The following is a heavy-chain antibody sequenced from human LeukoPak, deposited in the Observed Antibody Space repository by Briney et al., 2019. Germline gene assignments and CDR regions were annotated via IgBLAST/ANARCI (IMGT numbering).Heavy chain of an antibody. CDR1: GGSISNYY. D-gene: IGHD3-10*01. V-gene: IGHV4-59*01. Sequence: SETLSLTCTVSGGSISNYYWSWIRQPPGKGLECIGYIYYSGTTNYNPSLKSRVTISVDTSKNQFSLKLSSVTAADTAVYYCARGYGSGSIGGDYWGQGTLVTVSS. CDR2: IYYSGTT. CDR3: ARGYGSGSIGGDY. J-gene: IGHJ4*02.